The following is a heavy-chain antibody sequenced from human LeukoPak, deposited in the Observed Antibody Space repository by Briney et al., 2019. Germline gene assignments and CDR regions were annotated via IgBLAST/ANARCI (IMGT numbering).Heavy chain of an antibody. D-gene: IGHD2-21*01. CDR3: AKAGTAWDFVY. J-gene: IGHJ4*02. V-gene: IGHV3-11*01. CDR2: ISSDYSTT. Sequence: GGSLRLSCAASGFTFSDHYMSWIRQAPGKGLEWLSYISSDYSTTYYADSVRGRFTISRDNAKHSLYLQMNSLRAEGTAVYYCAKAGTAWDFVYWGQGTLVTVSS. CDR1: GFTFSDHY.